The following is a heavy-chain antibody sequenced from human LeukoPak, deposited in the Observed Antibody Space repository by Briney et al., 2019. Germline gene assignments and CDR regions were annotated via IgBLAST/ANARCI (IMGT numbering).Heavy chain of an antibody. CDR1: GGSLSGYY. CDR3: ARRGTAYCRGGNCYSDKYFDY. CDR2: INYSGNT. J-gene: IGHJ4*02. V-gene: IGHV4-34*01. D-gene: IGHD2-15*01. Sequence: SETLSLTCAVYGGSLSGYYWTWIRHTPGKGLEWIEEINYSGNTNYNRSLKSRVTISADTSKNQFSLRLSSVTAADTAVYYCARRGTAYCRGGNCYSDKYFDYWGQGTQVTVSS.